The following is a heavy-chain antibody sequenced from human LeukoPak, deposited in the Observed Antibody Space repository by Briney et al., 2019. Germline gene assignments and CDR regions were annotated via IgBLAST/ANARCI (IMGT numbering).Heavy chain of an antibody. J-gene: IGHJ4*02. Sequence: PSETLSLTCAVYGRSFSGYYWSWIRQPPGKGPEWIGEINHSGSTNYNPSLKSRVTISVDTSKNQFSLKLSSVTAADTAVYYCARGRYCSSTSCYGGVYYWGQGTLVTVSS. CDR1: GRSFSGYY. CDR2: INHSGST. V-gene: IGHV4-34*01. CDR3: ARGRYCSSTSCYGGVYY. D-gene: IGHD2-2*01.